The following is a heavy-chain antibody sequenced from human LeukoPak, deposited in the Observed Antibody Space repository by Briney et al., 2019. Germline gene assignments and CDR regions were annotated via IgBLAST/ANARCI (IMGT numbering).Heavy chain of an antibody. CDR3: ARRGYSYGYIAVTKNWFDP. CDR2: VYHSGST. Sequence: PSETLSLTCTVSGYSISSGYYWGWIRQPPGKGLEWIGSVYHSGSTYYNPSLKSRVTISVDTSKNQFSLKLSSVTAADTAVYYCARRGYSYGYIAVTKNWFDPWGQGTLVTVSS. V-gene: IGHV4-38-2*02. CDR1: GYSISSGYY. D-gene: IGHD5-18*01. J-gene: IGHJ5*02.